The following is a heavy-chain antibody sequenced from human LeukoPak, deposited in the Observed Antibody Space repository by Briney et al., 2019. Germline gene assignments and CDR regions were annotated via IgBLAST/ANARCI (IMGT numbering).Heavy chain of an antibody. D-gene: IGHD2-15*01. Sequence: GGSPRLSCAASGFTFDDYAMHWVRQAPGKGLEWVSGISWNSGSIGYADSVKGRFTISRDNAKNSLYLQMNSLRAEDTALYYCAKDSAKSWGQGTLVTVSS. CDR3: AKDSAKS. J-gene: IGHJ4*02. CDR2: ISWNSGSI. CDR1: GFTFDDYA. V-gene: IGHV3-9*01.